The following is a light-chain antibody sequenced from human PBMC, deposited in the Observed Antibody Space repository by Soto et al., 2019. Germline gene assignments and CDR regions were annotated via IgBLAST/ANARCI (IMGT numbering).Light chain of an antibody. CDR3: AAWDDSLNGYV. CDR2: SNN. J-gene: IGLJ1*01. V-gene: IGLV1-44*01. Sequence: QSVLTQPPSASGTRGERVAISCSGSSSNIGSNTVNGYQQLPGTAPKLLIYSNNQRPSGVPDRFSGSKSGTSASLAISGLQSEDEADYYCAAWDDSLNGYVFGTGTKV. CDR1: SSNIGSNT.